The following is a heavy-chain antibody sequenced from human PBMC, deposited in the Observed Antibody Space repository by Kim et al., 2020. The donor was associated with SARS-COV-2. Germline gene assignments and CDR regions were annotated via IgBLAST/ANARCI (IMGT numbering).Heavy chain of an antibody. Sequence: GGSLRLSCAASGFTFSSYAMHWVRQAPGKGLEWVAVISYDGSNKYYVDSVKGRFTISRDNSKNTLYLQMNSLRAEDTAVYYCARGTRSKNFDYWGQGTLVTVSS. J-gene: IGHJ4*02. V-gene: IGHV3-30*04. CDR1: GFTFSSYA. CDR2: ISYDGSNK. CDR3: ARGTRSKNFDY.